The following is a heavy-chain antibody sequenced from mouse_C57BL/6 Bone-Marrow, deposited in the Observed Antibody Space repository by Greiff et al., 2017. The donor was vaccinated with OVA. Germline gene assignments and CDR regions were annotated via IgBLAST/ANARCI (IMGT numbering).Heavy chain of an antibody. V-gene: IGHV1-63*01. J-gene: IGHJ2*01. D-gene: IGHD3-3*01. CDR1: GYTFTNYW. CDR2: IYPGGGYT. Sequence: VQLQQSGAELVRPGTSVKMSCKASGYTFTNYWIGWAKQRPGHGLEWIGDIYPGGGYTNYNEKFKGKATLTADKSSSTAYMQLSSLTSEDSAIYYCARGTYFDYWGQGTTLTVSS. CDR3: ARGTYFDY.